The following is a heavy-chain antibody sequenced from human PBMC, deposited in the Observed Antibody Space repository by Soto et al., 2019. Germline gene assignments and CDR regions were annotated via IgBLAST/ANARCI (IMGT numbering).Heavy chain of an antibody. CDR3: PRDCNSTTCSLPLDY. CDR2: FIAYNCNI. Sequence: GASVKVSWTASCDTFSSCGISWVRQSPGQGLEWMGCFIAYNCNIIYAQKLQGRVTMTTHTSTTTAYMEVRRLRSEDTAVYYCPRDCNSTTCSLPLDYWRQGTLVTVSS. CDR1: CDTFSSCG. D-gene: IGHD2-2*01. J-gene: IGHJ4*02. V-gene: IGHV1-18*01.